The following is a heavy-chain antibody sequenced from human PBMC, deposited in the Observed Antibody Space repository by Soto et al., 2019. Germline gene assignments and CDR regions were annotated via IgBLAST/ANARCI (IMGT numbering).Heavy chain of an antibody. J-gene: IGHJ4*02. V-gene: IGHV1-18*01. D-gene: IGHD3-22*01. CDR3: AAGGDYYDSSGYQAY. Sequence: QVQLVQSGAEVKKPGASVKVSCKASGYTFTSYGISWVRQAPGQGLEWMGWISAYNGNTNYAQKLQGRVTMTTDTSTSTADMERRSLRSDDTAVYYCAAGGDYYDSSGYQAYWGQGTLVTVSS. CDR1: GYTFTSYG. CDR2: ISAYNGNT.